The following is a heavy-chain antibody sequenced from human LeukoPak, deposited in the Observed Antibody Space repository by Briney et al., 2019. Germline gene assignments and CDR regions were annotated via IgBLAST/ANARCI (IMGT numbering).Heavy chain of an antibody. D-gene: IGHD3-10*01. J-gene: IGHJ3*02. CDR2: ISYDGSNK. CDR3: ARDRDYGSGSYYYQPDAFDI. CDR1: GFTFSSYA. V-gene: IGHV3-30-3*01. Sequence: PGGSLRLSCAASGFTFSSYAMHWVRQAPGKGLEWVAVISYDGSNKYYADSVKGRFTISRDNSKNTLYLQMNSLRAEDTAVYYCARDRDYGSGSYYYQPDAFDIWGQGTMVTVSS.